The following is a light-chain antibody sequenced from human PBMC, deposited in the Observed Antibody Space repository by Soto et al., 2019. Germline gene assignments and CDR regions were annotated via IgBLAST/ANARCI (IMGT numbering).Light chain of an antibody. V-gene: IGKV1-5*03. Sequence: DIQMTQSPSTLCGSLGDRVTITCRASQTISSWLAWYQQKPGKAPKLLIYKASTLKSGVPSRFSGSGSGTDFTLTISSLQPEDFATYYCQQANSFPITFGQGTRLEIK. CDR3: QQANSFPIT. CDR2: KAS. CDR1: QTISSW. J-gene: IGKJ5*01.